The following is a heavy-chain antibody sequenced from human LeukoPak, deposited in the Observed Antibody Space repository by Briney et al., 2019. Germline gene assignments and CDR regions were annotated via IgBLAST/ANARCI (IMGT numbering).Heavy chain of an antibody. J-gene: IGHJ4*02. CDR3: ARVDCRSTSCSPFDY. Sequence: GGSLRLSCAASGFTFSSYAMHWVRQAPGKGLEWVAVISYDGSNKYYADSVKGRFTISRDNSKNTLYLQMNSLRAEDTAVYYCARVDCRSTSCSPFDYWGQGTLVTVSS. CDR2: ISYDGSNK. V-gene: IGHV3-30*01. D-gene: IGHD2-2*01. CDR1: GFTFSSYA.